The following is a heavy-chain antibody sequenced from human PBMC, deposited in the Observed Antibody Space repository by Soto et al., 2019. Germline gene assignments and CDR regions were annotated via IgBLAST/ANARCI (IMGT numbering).Heavy chain of an antibody. V-gene: IGHV3-30-3*01. D-gene: IGHD1-20*01. Sequence: GGSLRLSCAASGFISSYYAMHWVRQAPGKGLEWVAVISYDGSDRYYADSVKGRFTVSRDNSKNTLYLQMSSLRTEDTAVYYCARVDRTITTYFYYGMDVWGLGTRVTVSS. J-gene: IGHJ6*02. CDR3: ARVDRTITTYFYYGMDV. CDR2: ISYDGSDR. CDR1: GFISSYYA.